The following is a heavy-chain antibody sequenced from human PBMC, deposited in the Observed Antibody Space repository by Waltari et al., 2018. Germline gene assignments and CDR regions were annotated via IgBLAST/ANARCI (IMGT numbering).Heavy chain of an antibody. J-gene: IGHJ3*02. CDR2: IYPGDSDT. Sequence: EEQLVQSGEEIKKTGESLKISCKVSGDSFKTYWIGWVRQMPGKGLEWMGIIYPGDSDTRYSPSFQGQVTISVDNSISTTYLQWSSLKASDTALYYCARVTGIAVAGIDAPDIWGQGTMVTVSS. CDR1: GDSFKTYW. D-gene: IGHD6-19*01. CDR3: ARVTGIAVAGIDAPDI. V-gene: IGHV5-51*03.